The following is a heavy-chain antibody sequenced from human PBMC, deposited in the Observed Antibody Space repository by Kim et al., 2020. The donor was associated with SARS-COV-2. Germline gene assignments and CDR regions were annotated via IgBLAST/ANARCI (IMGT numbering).Heavy chain of an antibody. CDR2: IDPSDSYT. Sequence: GESLKISCKGSGYSFTSYWISWVRQMPGKGLEWMGRIDPSDSYTNYSPSFQGHVTISADKSISTAYLQWSSLKASDTAMYYCARLGGGYCSSTSCYPPATWGSMNYYYGMDVWGQGTTVTVSS. D-gene: IGHD2-2*01. J-gene: IGHJ6*02. V-gene: IGHV5-10-1*01. CDR3: ARLGGGYCSSTSCYPPATWGSMNYYYGMDV. CDR1: GYSFTSYW.